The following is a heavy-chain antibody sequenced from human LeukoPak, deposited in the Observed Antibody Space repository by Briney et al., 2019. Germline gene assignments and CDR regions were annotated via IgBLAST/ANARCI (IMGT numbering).Heavy chain of an antibody. CDR1: GFTFSSYA. D-gene: IGHD6-19*01. J-gene: IGHJ4*02. CDR3: AKDLEASYSGWYFDY. CDR2: ITRSGAST. V-gene: IGHV3-23*01. Sequence: PGGSLRLSCAASGFTFSSYAMSWVRQAPGKGLEWVSSITRSGASTYYADSVKGRYTISRDNSKNTLYLQMNSLRAEDTAVYYCAKDLEASYSGWYFDYWGQGTLVTVSS.